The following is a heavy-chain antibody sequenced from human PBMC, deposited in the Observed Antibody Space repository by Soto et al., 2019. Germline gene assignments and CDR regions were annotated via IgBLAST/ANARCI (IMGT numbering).Heavy chain of an antibody. Sequence: QVQLVESGGGVVYPGRSLRLSCTASGFSFSSYGVHWVRQAPGKGLEWVAVISYHGVNKYYADSVNGRFTISRDNSKNMVFLQMNSLTVEDTAVYYCGKYSDYGDHRDRFDPWGQGTLVTVS. CDR1: GFSFSSYG. J-gene: IGHJ5*02. V-gene: IGHV3-30*18. CDR2: ISYHGVNK. CDR3: GKYSDYGDHRDRFDP. D-gene: IGHD4-17*01.